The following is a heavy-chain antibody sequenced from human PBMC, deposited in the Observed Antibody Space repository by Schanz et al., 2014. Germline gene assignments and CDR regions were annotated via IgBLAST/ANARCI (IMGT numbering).Heavy chain of an antibody. J-gene: IGHJ4*02. CDR3: AKEESPPSLVDY. V-gene: IGHV3-33*06. CDR2: KWYAENNK. Sequence: QVQLVESGGGVVQPGRSLRLSCAASGFTFSSYGMHWVPQAPGKGLEWVAVKWYAENNKFYADSVKGRFTVFRDNPKNTVYLQMNSLRAEDTAVYYCAKEESPPSLVDYWGQGTLVTVSS. CDR1: GFTFSSYG.